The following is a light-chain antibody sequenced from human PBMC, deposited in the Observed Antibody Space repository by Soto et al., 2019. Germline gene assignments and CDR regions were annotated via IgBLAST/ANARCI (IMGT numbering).Light chain of an antibody. CDR3: SSFTRSSTWV. Sequence: QSALTQPASVSGSPGQSITISCTGTSSDVDDYKYVSWYQQHPGKAPKLMIYEVTTRPSGVSNPFSGSKSGNTASLTISGLQAEDEADYYCSSFTRSSTWVFGGGTKLTVL. V-gene: IGLV2-14*01. J-gene: IGLJ3*02. CDR2: EVT. CDR1: SSDVDDYKY.